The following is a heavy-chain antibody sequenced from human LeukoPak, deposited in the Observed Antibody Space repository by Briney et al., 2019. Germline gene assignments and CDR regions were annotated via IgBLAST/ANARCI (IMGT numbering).Heavy chain of an antibody. D-gene: IGHD1-26*01. CDR3: ARDPVIYQVGATSYYFDY. CDR2: INPNSGGT. Sequence: ASVKVSCKASGYTFTGYYMHWVRQAPGQGLEWMGWINPNSGGTNYAQKFQGRVTMTRDTSISTAYMELSRLRSDDTAVYYCARDPVIYQVGATSYYFDYWGQGTLVTVSS. V-gene: IGHV1-2*02. J-gene: IGHJ4*02. CDR1: GYTFTGYY.